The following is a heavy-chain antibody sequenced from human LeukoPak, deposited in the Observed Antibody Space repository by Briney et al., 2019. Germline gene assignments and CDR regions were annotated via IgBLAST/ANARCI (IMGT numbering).Heavy chain of an antibody. D-gene: IGHD3-3*01. CDR1: GFTFSSYA. J-gene: IGHJ4*02. CDR3: ASQEDFGGHNPSY. Sequence: PGGSLRLSCAASGFTFSSYAMSWVRQAPGKGLEWVSYISSSSSTIYYADSVKGRFTISRDNAKNSLYLQMNSLRAEDTAVYYCASQEDFGGHNPSYWGQGTLVTVSS. CDR2: ISSSSSTI. V-gene: IGHV3-48*01.